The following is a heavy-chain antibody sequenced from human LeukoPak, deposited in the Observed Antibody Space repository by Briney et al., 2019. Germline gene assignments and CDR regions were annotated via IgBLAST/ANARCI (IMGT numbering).Heavy chain of an antibody. Sequence: SETLSLTCTVSGDSISSYYWSWIRQPPGKGLEWIGCIYYSGNTNYNPSLKSRVTTSVDTSKTQVSLKLSSVTAADTAVYYCARHPTGRGGGWYFFDYWGQGTLVTVSS. J-gene: IGHJ4*02. V-gene: IGHV4-59*08. CDR3: ARHPTGRGGGWYFFDY. D-gene: IGHD6-19*01. CDR1: GDSISSYY. CDR2: IYYSGNT.